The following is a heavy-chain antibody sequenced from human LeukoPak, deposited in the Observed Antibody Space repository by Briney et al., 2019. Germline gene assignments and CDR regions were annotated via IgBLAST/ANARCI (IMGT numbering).Heavy chain of an antibody. Sequence: GGSLRLSCAASGFTFSSYAMSWVRQAPGKGLVWVSRINSDGSSTSYADSVKGRFTISRDNAKNTLYLQMNSLRAEDTAVYYCARVVVRGVIPYYYYYGMDVWGQGTTVTVSS. CDR2: INSDGSST. CDR1: GFTFSSYA. D-gene: IGHD3-10*01. J-gene: IGHJ6*02. CDR3: ARVVVRGVIPYYYYYGMDV. V-gene: IGHV3-74*01.